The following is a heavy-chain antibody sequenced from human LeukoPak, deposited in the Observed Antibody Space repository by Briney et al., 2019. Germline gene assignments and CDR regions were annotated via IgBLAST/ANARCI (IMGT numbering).Heavy chain of an antibody. CDR3: ARSSQSSSTSFDH. V-gene: IGHV4-59*01. J-gene: IGHJ4*02. Sequence: PSETLSLTCTVSGASISTYYCSWIRQPPGKGLEWIGYIYYTGSSHYNPSLKSRVTLSVDTSKNQCSLKLTSVIAADTAVYYCARSSQSSSTSFDHWGQGTLVTVSS. CDR1: GASISTYY. CDR2: IYYTGSS. D-gene: IGHD6-6*01.